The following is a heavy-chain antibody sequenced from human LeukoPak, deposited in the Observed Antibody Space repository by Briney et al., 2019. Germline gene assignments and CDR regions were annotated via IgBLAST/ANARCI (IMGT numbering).Heavy chain of an antibody. CDR3: ARELLVGDILTGYYNPAGY. J-gene: IGHJ4*02. Sequence: GGSLRLSCAASGFTFSSYAMHWVRQAPGKGLEWVAVISYDGSNKYYADSVKGRFTISRDNSKNTLYLQMNSLRAEDTAVYYCARELLVGDILTGYYNPAGYWGQGTLATVSS. V-gene: IGHV3-30*04. CDR2: ISYDGSNK. D-gene: IGHD3-9*01. CDR1: GFTFSSYA.